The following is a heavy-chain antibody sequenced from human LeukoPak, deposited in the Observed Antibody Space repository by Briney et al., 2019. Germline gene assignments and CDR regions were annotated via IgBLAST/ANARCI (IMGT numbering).Heavy chain of an antibody. D-gene: IGHD1-14*01. J-gene: IGHJ4*02. CDR3: ARETGGYFDY. V-gene: IGHV4-59*01. CDR2: IYYSGST. Sequence: SETLSLTCTVSGGSISSYYWSWIRQPPGKGLEWIGYIYYSGSTNYNPSLKSRVTISVDTSKNQFSLKLSSVTAADTAVYYCARETGGYFDYWGQGTLVTVSS. CDR1: GGSISSYY.